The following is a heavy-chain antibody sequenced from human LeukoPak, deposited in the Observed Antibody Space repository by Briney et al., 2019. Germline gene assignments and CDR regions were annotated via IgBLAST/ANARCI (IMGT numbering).Heavy chain of an antibody. CDR3: ARGGMAHEYHVLKVDYFDY. Sequence: GSSAKVSCKASGDTFSSYAISWVRQAPGQGLEWMGGIIPLFGTANYAQKFQGRVTIIADDSTSTAYMELSSLRSDDTAVYYCARGGMAHEYHVLKVDYFDYWGQGTLVTVSS. D-gene: IGHD2-2*01. CDR1: GDTFSSYA. V-gene: IGHV1-69*01. CDR2: IIPLFGTA. J-gene: IGHJ4*02.